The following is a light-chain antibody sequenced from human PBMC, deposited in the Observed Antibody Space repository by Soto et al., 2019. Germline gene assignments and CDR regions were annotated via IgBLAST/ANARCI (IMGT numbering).Light chain of an antibody. CDR3: QQRSNWPPGRT. CDR2: DAS. CDR1: QSVSSY. Sequence: EIVLTQSPATLSLSPGERATLSCRASQSVSSYLAWYQQKPGQAPRLLIYDASNRATGIPARFSGSGSGTDFTLTISSLEPEDFAAYYCQQRSNWPPGRTFGPGTKVDIK. J-gene: IGKJ3*01. V-gene: IGKV3-11*01.